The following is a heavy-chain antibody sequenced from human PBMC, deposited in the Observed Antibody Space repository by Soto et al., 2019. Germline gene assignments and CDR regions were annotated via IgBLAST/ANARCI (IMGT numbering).Heavy chain of an antibody. V-gene: IGHV1-69*13. Sequence: ASVKVSCKASGCTFSSYAISWVRQAPGQGLEWMGGISPIFGTANYAQKFQGRVTITADESTSTAYMELSSLRSEDTAVYYCARSYYDFWSGYYYYYYGMDVWGQGTTVTVSS. CDR1: GCTFSSYA. CDR2: ISPIFGTA. D-gene: IGHD3-3*01. J-gene: IGHJ6*02. CDR3: ARSYYDFWSGYYYYYYGMDV.